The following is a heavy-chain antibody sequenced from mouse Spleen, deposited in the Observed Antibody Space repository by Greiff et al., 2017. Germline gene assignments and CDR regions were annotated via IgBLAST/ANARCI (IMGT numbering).Heavy chain of an antibody. V-gene: IGHV3-6*01. Sequence: EVKLEESGPGLVKPSQSLSLTCSVTGYSITSGYYWNWIRQFPGTKLEWMGYISYDGSNNYNPSLKNRISITRDTSKNQFFLKLNSVTTEDTATYYCASLTEGPWFAYWGQGTLVTVSA. CDR3: ASLTEGPWFAY. CDR2: ISYDGSN. J-gene: IGHJ3*01. D-gene: IGHD4-1*01. CDR1: GYSITSGYY.